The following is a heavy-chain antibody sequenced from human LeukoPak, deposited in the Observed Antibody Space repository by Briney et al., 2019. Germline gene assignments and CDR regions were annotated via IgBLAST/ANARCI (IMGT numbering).Heavy chain of an antibody. D-gene: IGHD3-22*01. CDR2: FSGSGGST. J-gene: IGHJ4*02. V-gene: IGHV3-23*01. CDR1: GFTFSSYA. Sequence: GGSLRLSCAASGFTFSSYAMSWVRQAPGKGLECISGFSGSGGSTYYADSVKGRFTISRDNSKNTLYLQMNSLRAEDTAVYYCAKDLAPSTYYYDSSGYPDYWGQGTLVTVSS. CDR3: AKDLAPSTYYYDSSGYPDY.